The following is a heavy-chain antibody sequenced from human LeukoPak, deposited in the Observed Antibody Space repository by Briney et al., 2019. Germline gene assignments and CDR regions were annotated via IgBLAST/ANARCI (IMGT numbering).Heavy chain of an antibody. J-gene: IGHJ4*02. D-gene: IGHD4-11*01. V-gene: IGHV3-7*01. CDR2: VKQDGSEE. Sequence: GGSLRLSCAASGFTFSTYWMTWVRQAPGKGLEWVANVKQDGSEEYYVDSVKGRFTISRDNAKNSLYLQMNSLRAEDTAVYYCARGGQKAYSHNSPGWDWGQGTLVTVSS. CDR3: ARGGQKAYSHNSPGWD. CDR1: GFTFSTYW.